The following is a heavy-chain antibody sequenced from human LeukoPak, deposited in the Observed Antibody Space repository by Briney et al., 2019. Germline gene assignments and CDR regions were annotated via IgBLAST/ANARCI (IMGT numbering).Heavy chain of an antibody. Sequence: GGSLRLSCAASGFTFDDYGMSWVRQAPGKGLEWVSGINWNGGSAGYADSVKGRFTISRDNAKNYLYLQMNSLRAEDTALYYCARDDYGDYAGDYWGQGTLVSVSS. J-gene: IGHJ4*02. CDR2: INWNGGSA. CDR1: GFTFDDYG. D-gene: IGHD4-17*01. CDR3: ARDDYGDYAGDY. V-gene: IGHV3-20*04.